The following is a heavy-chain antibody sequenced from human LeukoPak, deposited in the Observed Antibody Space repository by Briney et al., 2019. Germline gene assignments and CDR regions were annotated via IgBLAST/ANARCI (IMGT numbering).Heavy chain of an antibody. V-gene: IGHV4-59*01. J-gene: IGHJ5*02. CDR3: ARGYSATYGRFDP. Sequence: SGGSIXXYYWSWIRQPPGRGLEWIGYIYYTGNTNYNPSLKSRVTISVDTSKNQFSLKLTSVTAADTAVYFCARGYSATYGRFDPWGQGTLVTVSS. CDR1: GGSIXXYY. CDR2: IYYTGNT. D-gene: IGHD1-26*01.